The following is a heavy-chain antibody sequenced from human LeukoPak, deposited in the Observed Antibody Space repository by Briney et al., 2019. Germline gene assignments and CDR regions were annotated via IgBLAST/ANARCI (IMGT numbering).Heavy chain of an antibody. J-gene: IGHJ4*02. CDR2: IYYSGSA. CDR1: GGSISTYY. CDR3: ARGETSFDY. V-gene: IGHV4-59*08. D-gene: IGHD3-10*01. Sequence: SETLSLTCTVSGGSISTYYWSWIRQPPGKGLEWIGFIYYSGSANYNPSLKSRVTISVDTSKNQFSLNLSSVTAADTAVYYCARGETSFDYWGQGILVTVSS.